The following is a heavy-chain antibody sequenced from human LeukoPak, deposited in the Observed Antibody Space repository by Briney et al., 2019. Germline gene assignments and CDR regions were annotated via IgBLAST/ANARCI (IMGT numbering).Heavy chain of an antibody. CDR2: IIPIFGTA. CDR3: ARDRRIAGGYNWFDP. V-gene: IGHV1-69*13. D-gene: IGHD6-13*01. Sequence: GASVKVSCKASGGTFSSYAISWVRQAPGQGLEWMGGIIPIFGTANYAQKFQGRVTITADESTSTAYMELSSLRSEDTAVYYCARDRRIAGGYNWFDPWGQGTLVTVSS. J-gene: IGHJ5*02. CDR1: GGTFSSYA.